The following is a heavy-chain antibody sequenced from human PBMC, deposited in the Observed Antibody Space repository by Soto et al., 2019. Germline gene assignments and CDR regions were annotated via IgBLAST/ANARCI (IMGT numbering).Heavy chain of an antibody. CDR2: ISPYTGNT. V-gene: IGHV1-18*01. D-gene: IGHD3-16*01. J-gene: IGHJ6*02. CDR1: GYIFVNYG. CDR3: VMVDNYVTPTPQDV. Sequence: QGQLVQSGYEVKKPGASVKVSCKASGYIFVNYGIAWVRQAPGQGLEWMGWISPYTGNTHSATKVQGRLTMTTDTSTRTAYMDLGSLTSDDTAVYYCVMVDNYVTPTPQDVWGQGTTVTVSS.